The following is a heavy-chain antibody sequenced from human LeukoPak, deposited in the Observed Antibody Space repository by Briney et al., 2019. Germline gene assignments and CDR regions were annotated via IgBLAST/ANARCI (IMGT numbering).Heavy chain of an antibody. CDR2: MFTGGST. CDR1: GGSIRNYY. J-gene: IGHJ5*02. D-gene: IGHD3-3*01. CDR3: ARHTPLNFGVAPPT. V-gene: IGHV4-4*07. Sequence: PSETLSLTCTVSGGSIRNYYWSWIRQLAGERLEWIGRMFTGGSTTYNPALKSRVTMSVDTSKNQFSLKLTSVTAADTAVYYCARHTPLNFGVAPPTWGQGTLVTVSS.